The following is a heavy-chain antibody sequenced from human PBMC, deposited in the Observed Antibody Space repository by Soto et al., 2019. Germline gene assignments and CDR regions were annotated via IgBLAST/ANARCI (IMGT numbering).Heavy chain of an antibody. CDR1: SGSISSSNW. CDR3: ARGVVVAADYYMDV. J-gene: IGHJ6*03. CDR2: IYHSGST. V-gene: IGHV4-4*02. D-gene: IGHD2-15*01. Sequence: QVQLQESGPGLVKPSGTLSLTCAVSSGSISSSNWWSWVRQPPGKGLEWIGEIYHSGSTNYNQSLTSRVTISVDKSKNQFSLKLSSVTAADTAVYYCARGVVVAADYYMDVWGKGTTVTVSS.